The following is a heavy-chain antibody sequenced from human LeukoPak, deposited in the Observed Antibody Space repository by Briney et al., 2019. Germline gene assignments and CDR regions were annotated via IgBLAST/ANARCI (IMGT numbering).Heavy chain of an antibody. Sequence: KPGGSLRLSCAASGFTFSNAWMSWVRQAPGKGLEWVGYIYHSGSTYYNPSLKSRVTISVDRSKNQFSLKLSSVTAADTAVYYCARNPPGMAAAAEPDAFDIWGQGTMVTVSS. D-gene: IGHD6-13*01. V-gene: IGHV4-4*02. J-gene: IGHJ3*02. CDR3: ARNPPGMAAAAEPDAFDI. CDR1: GFTFSNAW. CDR2: IYHSGST.